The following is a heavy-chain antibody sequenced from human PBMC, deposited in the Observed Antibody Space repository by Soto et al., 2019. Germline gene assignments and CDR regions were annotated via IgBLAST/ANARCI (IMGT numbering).Heavy chain of an antibody. CDR2: INNDGSST. Sequence: EVQLVESGGGLVQPGGSLRLSCAASGFTFSSYWMHWVRQAPGRGLVWVSRINNDGSSTSYADSVKGRFTISRDNAKNSLYLRVGSLRAEDAAVYYCASDGGGCISSHCCYYYGMDVWGQGTTVTVSS. CDR3: ASDGGGCISSHCCYYYGMDV. D-gene: IGHD2-2*01. CDR1: GFTFSSYW. J-gene: IGHJ6*01. V-gene: IGHV3-74*01.